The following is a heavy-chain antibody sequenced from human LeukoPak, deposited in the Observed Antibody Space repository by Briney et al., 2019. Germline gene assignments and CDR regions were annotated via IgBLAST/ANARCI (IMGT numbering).Heavy chain of an antibody. V-gene: IGHV1-69*13. CDR2: IIPIFGTA. CDR1: GGTFSSYA. D-gene: IGHD3-3*01. CDR3: AGLRFLEWSRHYYYGMDV. Sequence: GASAKVSCKASGGTFSSYAISWVRQAPGQGLEWMGGIIPIFGTANYAQKFQGRVTITADESTSTAYMELSSLRSEDTAVYYCAGLRFLEWSRHYYYGMDVWGQGTTVTVSS. J-gene: IGHJ6*02.